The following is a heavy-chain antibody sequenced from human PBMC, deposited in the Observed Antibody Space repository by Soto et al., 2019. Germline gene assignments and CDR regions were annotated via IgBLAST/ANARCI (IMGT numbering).Heavy chain of an antibody. D-gene: IGHD3-16*01. CDR3: TRGLDRDKLWY. J-gene: IGHJ4*02. CDR1: AGTIDSGSYY. CDR2: IHYSGSI. V-gene: IGHV4-31*03. Sequence: SETLSLTCTVSAGTIDSGSYYRSWVRQYTGKGLEWIGSIHYSGSIYYSPSLRSRLTMSADTSKNQFSLKLSSVTVADTAVYYCTRGLDRDKLWYWRQGFQVTVSS.